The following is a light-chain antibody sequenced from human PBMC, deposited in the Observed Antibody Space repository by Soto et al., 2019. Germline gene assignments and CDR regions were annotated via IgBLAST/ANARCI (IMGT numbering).Light chain of an antibody. CDR1: QNINNY. CDR2: DAS. CDR3: QQYENLPT. Sequence: IQRTQSPSSLSASVGDRVTITCQASQNINNYLNWYQQKPGRAPKLLIYDASNLEAGVPSRFRGSGSGTDFTLTISRLQPEDIATYYCQQYENLPTFGQGTRPEIK. V-gene: IGKV1-33*01. J-gene: IGKJ5*01.